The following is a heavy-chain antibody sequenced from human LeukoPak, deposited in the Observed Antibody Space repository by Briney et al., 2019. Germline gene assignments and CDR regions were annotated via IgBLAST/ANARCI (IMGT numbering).Heavy chain of an antibody. D-gene: IGHD2-21*01. J-gene: IGHJ4*02. V-gene: IGHV3-33*01. CDR3: ATVRGCGGDCYYLDY. CDR1: GFTFRSYG. Sequence: GGSLRLSCAVSGFTFRSYGMQWVRQAPGKGLEWVAIIWYDGSNKYYADSVKGRFTISRDNSKNTLYLQMNGLRAEDTAVYYCATVRGCGGDCYYLDYWGQGTLVTVSS. CDR2: IWYDGSNK.